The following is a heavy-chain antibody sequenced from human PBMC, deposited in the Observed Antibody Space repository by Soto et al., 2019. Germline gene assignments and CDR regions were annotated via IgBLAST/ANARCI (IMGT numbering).Heavy chain of an antibody. D-gene: IGHD4-17*01. V-gene: IGHV2-5*02. J-gene: IGHJ5*02. CDR1: GFSLSTSGVG. CDR2: IYWDDDK. CDR3: RHIMTTVTTT. Sequence: QITLKESGPTLVKPTQTLTLTCTFSGFSLSTSGVGVNWIRQPPGKALEWLALIYWDDDKRYSPSLKSRLTITEDTTKNQVVLTMTNMDPVDTAAYYYRHIMTTVTTTWGQGTLVTVSS.